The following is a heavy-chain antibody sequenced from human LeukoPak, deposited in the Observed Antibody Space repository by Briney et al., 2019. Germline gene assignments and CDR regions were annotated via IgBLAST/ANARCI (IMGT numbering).Heavy chain of an antibody. CDR1: GFTFTTCA. CDR2: IRYDGNNK. D-gene: IGHD4-23*01. V-gene: IGHV3-30*02. J-gene: IGHJ4*02. CDR3: ARDSNSPYGGITD. Sequence: PGGSLRLSCAASGFTFTTCAMHWVRQAPGKGMEWVAYIRYDGNNKNYADSVKGRFTISRDNSKDMLYLQMNSLRPEDTAVYYCARDSNSPYGGITDWGQGTLVTVSS.